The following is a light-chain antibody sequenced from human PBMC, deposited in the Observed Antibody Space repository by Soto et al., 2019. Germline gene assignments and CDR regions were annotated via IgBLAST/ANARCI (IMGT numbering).Light chain of an antibody. Sequence: SYELTQPPSVSVAPGKTARITCGGTNIGSKSVHWYQQKPGQAPVLVIYYDSDRPSGIPERFSGSNSGNTATLTIRRVEAGDEADYSCQVWDSSRDRPWVFGGGTKLTVL. CDR2: YDS. CDR1: NIGSKS. V-gene: IGLV3-21*04. CDR3: QVWDSSRDRPWV. J-gene: IGLJ3*02.